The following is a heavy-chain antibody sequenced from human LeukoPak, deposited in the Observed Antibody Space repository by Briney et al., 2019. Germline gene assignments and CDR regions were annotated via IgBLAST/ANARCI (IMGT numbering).Heavy chain of an antibody. CDR2: IEQDGSER. J-gene: IGHJ4*01. Sequence: PGGSLRLSCVASGFSFSSYWMSWVRQAPGKGLEWVANIEQDGSERYYVDSVKGRFTISRDNAKNSLYLQMSSLRAEDTAVYYCASAYSYGDDYWGQGTLVTVSS. CDR3: ASAYSYGDDY. D-gene: IGHD5-12*01. CDR1: GFSFSSYW. V-gene: IGHV3-7*05.